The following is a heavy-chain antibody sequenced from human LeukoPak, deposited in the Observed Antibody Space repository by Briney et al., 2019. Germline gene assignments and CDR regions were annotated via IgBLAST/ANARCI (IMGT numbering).Heavy chain of an antibody. V-gene: IGHV1-2*02. CDR2: INPNSGGT. J-gene: IGHJ5*02. Sequence: ASVKVSCKASGYTFTGYYMHWVRQAPGQGLEWMGWINPNSGGTNYAQKFQGRVTMTRDTSISTAYMELSRLRSDDTAVYYCARDYYGSGSYYWFDPWGQGTLVSVSS. CDR3: ARDYYGSGSYYWFDP. CDR1: GYTFTGYY. D-gene: IGHD3-10*01.